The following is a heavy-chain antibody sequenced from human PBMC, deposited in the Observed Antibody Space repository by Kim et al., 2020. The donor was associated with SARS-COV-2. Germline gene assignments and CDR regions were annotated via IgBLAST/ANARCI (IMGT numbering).Heavy chain of an antibody. CDR3: ARGLSHYFDY. J-gene: IGHJ4*02. CDR2: ISSSSSYI. V-gene: IGHV3-21*01. CDR1: GFTFSSYS. Sequence: GGSLRLSCAASGFTFSSYSMNWVRQAPGKGLEWVSSISSSSSYIYYADSVKGRFTISRDNTKNSLYLQMNSLRAEDTAVYYCARGLSHYFDYWGQGTLFTVSS.